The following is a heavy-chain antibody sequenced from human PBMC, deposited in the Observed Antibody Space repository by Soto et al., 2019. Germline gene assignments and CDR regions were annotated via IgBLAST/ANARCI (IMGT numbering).Heavy chain of an antibody. CDR3: AIAPRIAAAGHSFDH. J-gene: IGHJ5*02. CDR1: GDSVSSNSAA. CDR2: TYYRSKWYN. D-gene: IGHD6-13*01. V-gene: IGHV6-1*01. Sequence: QTLSLTCVISGDSVSSNSAAWKWIRQSPSRGLEWLGRTYYRSKWYNDYAVSVKSRITINPDTSKNQFSLQLNSVTPEDTAVYYCAIAPRIAAAGHSFDHWGPGLLVTVS.